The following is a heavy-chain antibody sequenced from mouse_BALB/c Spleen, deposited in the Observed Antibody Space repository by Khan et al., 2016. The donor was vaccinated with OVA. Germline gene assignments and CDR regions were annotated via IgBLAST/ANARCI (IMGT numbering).Heavy chain of an antibody. Sequence: VQLKESGPGLVKPSQSLSLTCTVTGYSITSGYGWNWIRQFPGNKLEWMGYISYSGSTNYNPSLKSRISITRDTSKNQFFLQLNAVTTEDTATDYCARTARITYWGQGTTLTVSS. J-gene: IGHJ2*01. CDR1: GYSITSGYG. V-gene: IGHV3-2*02. CDR2: ISYSGST. CDR3: ARTARITY. D-gene: IGHD1-2*01.